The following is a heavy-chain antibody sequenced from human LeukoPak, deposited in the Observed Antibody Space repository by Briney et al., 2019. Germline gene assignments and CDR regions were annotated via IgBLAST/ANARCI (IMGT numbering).Heavy chain of an antibody. J-gene: IGHJ4*02. D-gene: IGHD3-22*01. V-gene: IGHV3-30*18. CDR3: AKDLSLGDSSGYGHFDY. CDR1: GFTFSSYG. CDR2: ISYDGSNK. Sequence: GGSLRLSCAASGFTFSSYGMHWVRPAPGKGLEWVAVISYDGSNKYYADSVKGRFTISRDNSKNTLYLQMNSLRAEDTAVYYCAKDLSLGDSSGYGHFDYWGQGTLVTVSS.